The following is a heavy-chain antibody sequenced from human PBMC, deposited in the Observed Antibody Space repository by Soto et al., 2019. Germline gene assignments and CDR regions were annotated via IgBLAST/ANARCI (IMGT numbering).Heavy chain of an antibody. V-gene: IGHV5-51*01. D-gene: IGHD1-1*01. J-gene: IGHJ6*02. CDR3: ARGSTGSTTHFYYDGMDV. CDR2: IYPGDSDT. Sequence: SLKISCKGSGYRFASYWIGWVRQMPGKGLEWMGIIYPGDSDTRYSPSFQGQVTISVDKSINTAYLQWSSLKASDTAMYFCARGSTGSTTHFYYDGMDVWGQGTTVTVSS. CDR1: GYRFASYW.